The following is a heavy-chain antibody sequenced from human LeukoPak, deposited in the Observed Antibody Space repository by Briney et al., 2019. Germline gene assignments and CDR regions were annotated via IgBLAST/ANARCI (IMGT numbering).Heavy chain of an antibody. V-gene: IGHV3-23*01. J-gene: IGHJ4*02. D-gene: IGHD3-22*01. Sequence: GGSLRLSCAASGFTFSSYAMSWVRQAPGKGLEWVSAISGSGGSTYYADSVKGRFTISRDNSKNTLYLQMNSLRAEDTAVYYCAKDGSGYYDSSGLDYWGQGTLVTVSS. CDR3: AKDGSGYYDSSGLDY. CDR2: ISGSGGST. CDR1: GFTFSSYA.